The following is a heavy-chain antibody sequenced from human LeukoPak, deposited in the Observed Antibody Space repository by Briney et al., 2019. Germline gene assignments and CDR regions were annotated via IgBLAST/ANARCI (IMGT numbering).Heavy chain of an antibody. CDR3: ATSIAAAGTFDY. Sequence: LRLSCAASGFTFDDYAMHWVRQAPGKGLEWIGYIYHSGSTYYNPSLKSRVTISVDRSKNQFPLKLSSVTAADTAVYYCATSIAAAGTFDYWGQGTLVTVSS. J-gene: IGHJ4*02. CDR1: GFTFDDYA. D-gene: IGHD6-13*01. V-gene: IGHV4-30-2*01. CDR2: IYHSGST.